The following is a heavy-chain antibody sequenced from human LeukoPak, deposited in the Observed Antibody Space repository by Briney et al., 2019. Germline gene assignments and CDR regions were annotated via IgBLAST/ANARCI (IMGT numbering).Heavy chain of an antibody. CDR3: ARNILFAFDI. J-gene: IGHJ3*02. V-gene: IGHV3-66*01. CDR2: IYSGGST. Sequence: GGSLRLSCAASGFTFSSYAMSWVRQAPGKGLEWVSIIYSGGSTSYADSVKGRFTISRDNSKNTLYLQVNSLRAEDTAMYYCARNILFAFDIWGQGTMVTVSS. CDR1: GFTFSSYA.